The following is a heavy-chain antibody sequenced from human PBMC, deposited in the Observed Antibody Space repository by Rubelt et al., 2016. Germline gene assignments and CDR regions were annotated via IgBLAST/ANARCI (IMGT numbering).Heavy chain of an antibody. CDR1: GFTFSSYG. J-gene: IGHJ4*02. D-gene: IGHD3-22*01. CDR2: ISYDGSNK. CDR3: AKGRRGYYDSSGYYYRRFDY. Sequence: PGGSLRLSCAASGFTFSSYGMHWVRQAPGKGLEWVAVISYDGSNKYYADSVKGRFTISRDNSKNTLYLQMNSLRAEDTAVYYCAKGRRGYYDSSGYYYRRFDYWGQGTLVTVSS. V-gene: IGHV3-30*18.